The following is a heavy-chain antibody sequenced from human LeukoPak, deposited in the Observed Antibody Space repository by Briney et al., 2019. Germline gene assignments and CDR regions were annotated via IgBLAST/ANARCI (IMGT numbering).Heavy chain of an antibody. CDR1: GYSFTSYW. CDR2: IYPGDSDT. D-gene: IGHD2-15*01. V-gene: IGHV5-51*01. J-gene: IGHJ5*02. CDR3: ARTPTVAPTPFLGNWFDP. Sequence: GESLKISCKGSGYSFTSYWIGWVRQMPGKGLEWMGIIYPGDSDTRYSPSFQGQVTISADKSISTAYLQWSSLKASDTAMYYYARTPTVAPTPFLGNWFDPWGQGTLVTVSS.